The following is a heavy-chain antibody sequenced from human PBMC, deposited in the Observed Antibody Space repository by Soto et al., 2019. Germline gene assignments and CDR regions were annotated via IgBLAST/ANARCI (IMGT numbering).Heavy chain of an antibody. CDR1: GGSISSSSYY. J-gene: IGHJ6*02. D-gene: IGHD1-26*01. V-gene: IGHV4-39*01. Sequence: SETLSLTCTVSGGSISSSSYYWGWIRQPPGKGLEWIGSIYYSGSTYYNPSLKSRVTISVDTSKNQFSLKLSSVTAADTAVYYRARTLATQWELSGPYYYYGMDVWGQGTTVT. CDR3: ARTLATQWELSGPYYYYGMDV. CDR2: IYYSGST.